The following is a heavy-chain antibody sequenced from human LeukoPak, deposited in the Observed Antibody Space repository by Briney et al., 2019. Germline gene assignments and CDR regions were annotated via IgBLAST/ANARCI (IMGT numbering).Heavy chain of an antibody. CDR3: ARTYYYDSSGYPQSLQH. D-gene: IGHD3-22*01. V-gene: IGHV3-11*04. J-gene: IGHJ1*01. Sequence: GGSLRLSCAASGFTFSDYYMSWIRQAPGKGLEWVSYISSSGSTIYYADSVKGRFTISRDNAKNSLYLQMNSLRAEDTAVYYCARTYYYDSSGYPQSLQHWGQGTLVTVSS. CDR2: ISSSGSTI. CDR1: GFTFSDYY.